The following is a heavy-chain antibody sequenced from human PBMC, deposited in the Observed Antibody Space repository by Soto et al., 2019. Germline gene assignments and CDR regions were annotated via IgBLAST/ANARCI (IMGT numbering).Heavy chain of an antibody. CDR1: GGSISSGGYY. Sequence: QVQLQESGPGLVKPSQTLSLTCTVSGGSISSGGYYWSWIRQHPGKGLEWIGYIYYSGSTYYNPSLKRRVTISVDTSKNQFSLKLSSVTAADTAVYYCARSGWLRPPGAFDIWGQGTMVTVSS. V-gene: IGHV4-31*03. CDR2: IYYSGST. D-gene: IGHD5-12*01. CDR3: ARSGWLRPPGAFDI. J-gene: IGHJ3*02.